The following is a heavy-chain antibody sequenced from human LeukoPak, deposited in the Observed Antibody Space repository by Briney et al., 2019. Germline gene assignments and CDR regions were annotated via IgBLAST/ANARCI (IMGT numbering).Heavy chain of an antibody. CDR3: ARGQIQLWFP. D-gene: IGHD5-18*01. CDR2: ISGSGGST. J-gene: IGHJ5*02. V-gene: IGHV3-23*01. CDR1: GFTFSSYA. Sequence: PGGSLRLSCAASGFTFSSYAMSWVRQAPGKGLEWVSAISGSGGSTYYADSVKGRFTISRDNAKNSLYLQMNSLRAEDTAVYYCARGQIQLWFPWGQGTLVTVSS.